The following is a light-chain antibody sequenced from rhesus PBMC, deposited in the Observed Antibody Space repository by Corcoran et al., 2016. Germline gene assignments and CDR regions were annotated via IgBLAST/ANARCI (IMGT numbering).Light chain of an antibody. CDR3: QHYDSIPYS. Sequence: DIQMTQSPSSLSASVGDRVTITCRASQGITNDLAWYQQKPGETPKLLIYEAASLKSGIPSRFGGSGSGTDFTLTISSLQSEDFATYYGQHYDSIPYSFGQGTKVEIK. CDR2: EAA. V-gene: IGKV1S17*01. J-gene: IGKJ2*01. CDR1: QGITND.